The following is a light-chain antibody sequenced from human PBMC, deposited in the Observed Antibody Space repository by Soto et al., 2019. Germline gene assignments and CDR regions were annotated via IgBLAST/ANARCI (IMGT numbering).Light chain of an antibody. CDR3: QQYGSSPAT. CDR2: DAS. V-gene: IGKV3-11*01. Sequence: EIVLTQSPATVSLSPGESATLSCRASQNVHTFLAWYQQRPGQAPRLLIYDASFRATGIPARFSGSGSGTDFTLTISSLEPEDFAVYYCQQYGSSPATFGQGTKLEIK. J-gene: IGKJ2*01. CDR1: QNVHTF.